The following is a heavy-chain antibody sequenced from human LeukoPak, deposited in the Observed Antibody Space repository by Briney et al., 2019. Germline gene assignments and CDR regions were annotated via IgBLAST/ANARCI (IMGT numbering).Heavy chain of an antibody. CDR2: IKQDGSEK. D-gene: IGHD5-24*01. J-gene: IGHJ4*02. V-gene: IGHV3-7*01. CDR1: GFTFSDYW. Sequence: GGSLRLSCAASGFTFSDYWMSSVRQAPGKGLEWVANIKQDGSEKYSVDPVKGRFTISRDNAKNSLFLQMNSLRAEDTALYYCARDRGNGFNSYFFDYWGQGTLVTVSS. CDR3: ARDRGNGFNSYFFDY.